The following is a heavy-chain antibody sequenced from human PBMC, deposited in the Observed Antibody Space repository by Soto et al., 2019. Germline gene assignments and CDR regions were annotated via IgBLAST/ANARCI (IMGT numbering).Heavy chain of an antibody. V-gene: IGHV1-58*01. D-gene: IGHD5-12*01. J-gene: IGHJ4*02. CDR2: IVVGSGNT. CDR1: GFTFTSSA. CDR3: AAVSRDGYNYGY. Sequence: ASVKVSCKASGFTFTSSAVRWVRQARGQRLEWIGWIVVGSGNTNYAQKFHERVTITRDMSTSTAYMELSSLRSEDTAVYYCAAVSRDGYNYGYWGQGTLVTVS.